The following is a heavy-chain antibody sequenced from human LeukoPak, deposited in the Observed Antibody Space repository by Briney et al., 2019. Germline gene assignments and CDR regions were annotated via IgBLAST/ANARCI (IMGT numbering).Heavy chain of an antibody. CDR2: ISSSGSTI. J-gene: IGHJ4*02. Sequence: GGSLRLSCAASGFTFSDYYMSWIRQAPGKGLEWVSYISSSGSTIYYADSVKGRFTISRDNAKNSLYLQMNSLRAEDTAVYYCARDRSWSYRTSGFDYWGQGTLVTVSS. CDR3: ARDRSWSYRTSGFDY. D-gene: IGHD1-26*01. CDR1: GFTFSDYY. V-gene: IGHV3-11*01.